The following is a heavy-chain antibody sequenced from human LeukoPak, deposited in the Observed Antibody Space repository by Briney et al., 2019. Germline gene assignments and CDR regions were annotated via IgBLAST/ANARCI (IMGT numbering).Heavy chain of an antibody. Sequence: PSETLSLTCTVSGDSISAYYWSWIRQPPGKGLEWIGYLHYSGSTNCNPSLKSRVTISVDTSKNQFSLKLTSVTAADTAVYCCARHGGPTRGGWFDPWGQGTLVTVSS. D-gene: IGHD1-26*01. J-gene: IGHJ5*02. V-gene: IGHV4-59*08. CDR2: LHYSGST. CDR1: GDSISAYY. CDR3: ARHGGPTRGGWFDP.